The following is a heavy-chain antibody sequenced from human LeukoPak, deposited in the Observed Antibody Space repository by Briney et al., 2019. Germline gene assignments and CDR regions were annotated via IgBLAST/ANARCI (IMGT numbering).Heavy chain of an antibody. CDR2: INHSGST. D-gene: IGHD1-1*01. Sequence: PSETLSLTCAVYGGSFSGYYWSWIRQPPGKGLEWIGEINHSGSTNYNPSLKSRVTISVGTSKNQFSLKLSSVTAADTAVYYCARVWTEYFDYWGQGTLVTVSS. V-gene: IGHV4-34*01. CDR3: ARVWTEYFDY. CDR1: GGSFSGYY. J-gene: IGHJ4*02.